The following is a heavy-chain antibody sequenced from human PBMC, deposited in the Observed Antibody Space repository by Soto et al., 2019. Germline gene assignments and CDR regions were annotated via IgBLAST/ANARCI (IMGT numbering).Heavy chain of an antibody. J-gene: IGHJ6*02. V-gene: IGHV3-15*01. CDR1: GFTFSNAW. D-gene: IGHD1-26*01. Sequence: EVQLVESGGGLVKPGVSLRLSCAASGFTFSNAWMSWVRQAPGKGLEWVGRIKSKTDGGTTDYAAPVKGRFTISRDDSKNTLYLQMNSLKTEDTAVYYCITSSGSYTHYYYGMDVWGQGTTVTVSS. CDR3: ITSSGSYTHYYYGMDV. CDR2: IKSKTDGGTT.